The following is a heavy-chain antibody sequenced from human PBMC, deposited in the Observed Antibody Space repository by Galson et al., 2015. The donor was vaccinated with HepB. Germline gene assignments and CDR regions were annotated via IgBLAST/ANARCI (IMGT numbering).Heavy chain of an antibody. CDR2: IYFSGST. CDR3: ARQVVVAGTGYYYYGMDV. J-gene: IGHJ6*02. Sequence: SETLSLTCTVSGGSISSTSYYWGWIRQPPGKGLEWVANIYFSGSTYYNPSLESRVTISVDTSKNQFSLKLNSVTAADTAVYYCARQVVVAGTGYYYYGMDVWGQGTTVTVSS. D-gene: IGHD6-19*01. V-gene: IGHV4-39*01. CDR1: GGSISSTSYY.